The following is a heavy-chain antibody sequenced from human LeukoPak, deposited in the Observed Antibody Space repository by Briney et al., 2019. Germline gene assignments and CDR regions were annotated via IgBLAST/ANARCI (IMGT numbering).Heavy chain of an antibody. V-gene: IGHV4-59*08. D-gene: IGHD3-3*01. J-gene: IGHJ6*02. Sequence: SETLSLTCTVSGGSISSYYWSWIRQPPGKGLEWIGCIYYSGSTNYNPSLKSRVNISVDTSKNQFSLKLSSVTAADTAVYYCARQRYDFWSGSQSLAVWGQGTTVTVSS. CDR1: GGSISSYY. CDR2: IYYSGST. CDR3: ARQRYDFWSGSQSLAV.